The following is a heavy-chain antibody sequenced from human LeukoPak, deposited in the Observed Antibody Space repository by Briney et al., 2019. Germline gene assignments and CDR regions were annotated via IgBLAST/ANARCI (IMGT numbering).Heavy chain of an antibody. D-gene: IGHD1-26*01. CDR1: GFTFSSSA. J-gene: IGHJ4*02. CDR3: AKDQRWELPHYLDS. V-gene: IGHV3-23*01. Sequence: GGSLRLSCAASGFTFSSSAMSWVRQVPGKGLEWVSGISASGGSTYYADSVRGRFTISRDNSKNTLYVQMNSLRDEDTAVYYCAKDQRWELPHYLDSWGQGTLVTVSS. CDR2: ISASGGST.